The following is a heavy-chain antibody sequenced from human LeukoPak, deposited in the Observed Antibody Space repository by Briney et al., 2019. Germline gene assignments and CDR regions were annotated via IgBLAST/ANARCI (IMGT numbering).Heavy chain of an antibody. V-gene: IGHV4-30-2*01. Sequence: PSQTLSLTCAVSGGSISSGGYSWSWIRQPPGKGLEWIGYIYHSGSTYYNPSLKSRVTISVDRSKNQFSLKLSSVTAADTAVYYCARGPPFDYWGQGTLVTVSS. CDR3: ARGPPFDY. CDR2: IYHSGST. J-gene: IGHJ4*02. CDR1: GGSISSGGYS.